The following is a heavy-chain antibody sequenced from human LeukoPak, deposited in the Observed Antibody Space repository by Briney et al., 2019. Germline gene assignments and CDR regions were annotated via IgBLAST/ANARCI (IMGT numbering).Heavy chain of an antibody. CDR2: ISSSRTTI. CDR1: GFRFSDYY. J-gene: IGHJ6*03. Sequence: GGSLRISCAASGFRFSDYYMSWIRQAPGKGLEWISYISSSRTTIYYADSVKGRFTISRDNANNSLYLQMNSLRAEDTAVSYCARDRCSGGRCYSLSFGDMDVWGKGTTVTVPS. V-gene: IGHV3-11*04. D-gene: IGHD2-15*01. CDR3: ARDRCSGGRCYSLSFGDMDV.